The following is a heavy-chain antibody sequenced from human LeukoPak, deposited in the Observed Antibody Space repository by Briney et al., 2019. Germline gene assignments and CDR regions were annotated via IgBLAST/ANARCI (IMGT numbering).Heavy chain of an antibody. J-gene: IGHJ3*02. V-gene: IGHV3-53*01. Sequence: GGSLRLSCAASGFTVSSNYMSWVRQAPGKGLEWVSVIYSGGSTYYADSVKGRFTISRDNAKNSLYLQMNSLRAEDTAVYYCARDQGITISSTSDAFDIWGQGTMVTVSS. D-gene: IGHD6-6*01. CDR1: GFTVSSNY. CDR2: IYSGGST. CDR3: ARDQGITISSTSDAFDI.